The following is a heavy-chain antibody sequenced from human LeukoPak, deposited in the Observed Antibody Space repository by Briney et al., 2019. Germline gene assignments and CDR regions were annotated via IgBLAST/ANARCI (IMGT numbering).Heavy chain of an antibody. D-gene: IGHD5-18*01. J-gene: IGHJ3*02. CDR2: IYHSGST. V-gene: IGHV4-30-2*01. Sequence: SETLSLTCTVSGGSISSGGYYWSWIRQPPGKGLEWIGYIYHSGSTYYNPSLKSRVTISVDTSKNQSSLKLSSVTAADTAVYYCARAHLIQLGRAFDIWGQGTMVTVSS. CDR3: ARAHLIQLGRAFDI. CDR1: GGSISSGGYY.